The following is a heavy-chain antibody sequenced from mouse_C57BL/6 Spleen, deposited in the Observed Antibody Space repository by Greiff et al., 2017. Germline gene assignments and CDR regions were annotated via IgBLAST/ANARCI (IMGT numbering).Heavy chain of an antibody. CDR2: IYPGDGDT. J-gene: IGHJ2*01. CDR1: GYAFSSYW. Sequence: VQLQQSGAELVKPGASVKISCKASGYAFSSYWMNWVKQRPGKGLEWIGQIYPGDGDTNYNGKFKGKATLTADKSSSTAYMQLSSLTSEDSAVYFCARWGGYDEGYYFDYWGQGTTRTVSS. V-gene: IGHV1-80*01. CDR3: ARWGGYDEGYYFDY. D-gene: IGHD2-2*01.